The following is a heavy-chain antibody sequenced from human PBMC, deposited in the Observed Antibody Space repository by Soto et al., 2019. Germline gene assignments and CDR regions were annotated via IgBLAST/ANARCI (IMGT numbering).Heavy chain of an antibody. CDR2: IWYDGSNK. V-gene: IGHV3-33*01. D-gene: IGHD5-18*01. CDR1: GFTFSSYG. J-gene: IGHJ6*01. Sequence: GESLKISCAASGFTFSSYGIHCVRQAPGKGLEWVAVIWYDGSNKYYGDSVRGRFTISRDNSDNTLYMQMNSLRAEDTAVYYCASDINQIWPHYTMEVWGQGTTVTLSS. CDR3: ASDINQIWPHYTMEV.